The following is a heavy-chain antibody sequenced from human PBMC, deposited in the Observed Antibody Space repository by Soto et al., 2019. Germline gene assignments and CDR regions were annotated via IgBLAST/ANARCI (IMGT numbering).Heavy chain of an antibody. CDR1: GFTFSSYS. V-gene: IGHV3-48*01. CDR2: ISSSSSTI. Sequence: EVQLVESGGGLVQPGGSLRLSCAASGFTFSSYSMNWVRQAPGKGLEWVSYISSSSSTIYYADSVKGRFTISRDNAKNSLYLQMNSLRAEDTAVYYCARDVPPTYRNYVDYWGQGTLVTVSS. D-gene: IGHD3-16*01. J-gene: IGHJ4*02. CDR3: ARDVPPTYRNYVDY.